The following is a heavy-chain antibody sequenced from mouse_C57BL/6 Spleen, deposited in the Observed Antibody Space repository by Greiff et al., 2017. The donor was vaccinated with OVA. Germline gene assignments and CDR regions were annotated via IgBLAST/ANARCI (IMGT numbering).Heavy chain of an antibody. Sequence: EVKVVESGGDLVKPGGSLKLSCAASGFTFSSYGMSWVRQTPDKRLEWVATISSGGSYTYYPDSVKGRFTISRDNAKNTLYLQMSSLKSEDTAMYYCARQGLSPHFDYWGQGTTLTVSS. D-gene: IGHD3-3*01. CDR2: ISSGGSYT. J-gene: IGHJ2*01. V-gene: IGHV5-6*01. CDR3: ARQGLSPHFDY. CDR1: GFTFSSYG.